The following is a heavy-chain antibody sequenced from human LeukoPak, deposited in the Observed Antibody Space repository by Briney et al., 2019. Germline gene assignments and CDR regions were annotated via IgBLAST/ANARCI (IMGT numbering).Heavy chain of an antibody. CDR3: ARDRNYYDSSGPPYYYSALDV. V-gene: IGHV4-59*01. D-gene: IGHD3-22*01. J-gene: IGHJ6*02. CDR2: IYHSGNT. CDR1: GGSISSYY. Sequence: SETLSLTCTVSGGSISSYYWSWIRQPPGKGLEWVGYIYHSGNTYYNPSLKSRVTISIHNSKNQFSLKVNSVTAADTAVYYCARDRNYYDSSGPPYYYSALDVWGQGTTVTVSS.